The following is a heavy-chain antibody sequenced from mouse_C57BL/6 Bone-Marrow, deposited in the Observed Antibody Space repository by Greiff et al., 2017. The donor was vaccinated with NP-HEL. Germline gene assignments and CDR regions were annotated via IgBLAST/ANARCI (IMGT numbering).Heavy chain of an antibody. J-gene: IGHJ2*01. Sequence: VQLKESGPGLVKPSQSLSLTCSVTGYSITSGYYWNWIRQFPGNKLEWMGYISYDGSNNYNPSLKNRISITRDTSKNQFFLKLNSVTTEDTATYYCARDRWDYDALSFDYWGQGTTLTVSS. CDR3: ARDRWDYDALSFDY. CDR2: ISYDGSN. V-gene: IGHV3-6*01. D-gene: IGHD2-4*01. CDR1: GYSITSGYY.